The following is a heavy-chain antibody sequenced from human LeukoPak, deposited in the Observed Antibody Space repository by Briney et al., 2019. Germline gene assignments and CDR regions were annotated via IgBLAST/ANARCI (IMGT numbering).Heavy chain of an antibody. CDR1: GFIFSSYG. D-gene: IGHD3-3*01. Sequence: PGGSLRLSCAASGFIFSSYGMNWVRQAPGKGLEWVSAISGSGGSTYYADSVKGRFTISRDNSKNTLYLQMNSLRAEDTAVYYCAKGNYYDFWSGYGPGYFDYWGQGTLVTVSS. V-gene: IGHV3-23*01. J-gene: IGHJ4*02. CDR3: AKGNYYDFWSGYGPGYFDY. CDR2: ISGSGGST.